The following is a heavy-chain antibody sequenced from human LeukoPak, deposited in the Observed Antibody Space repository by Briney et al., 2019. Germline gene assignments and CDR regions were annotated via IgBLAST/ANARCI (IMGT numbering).Heavy chain of an antibody. D-gene: IGHD3-22*01. CDR1: GGTFSSYA. CDR2: IIPIFGTA. V-gene: IGHV1-69*05. Sequence: SVKVSCKASGGTFSSYAISWVRQAPGQGLEWMGGIIPIFGTANYAQKFQGRVTMTRDTSTSTVYMELSSLRSEDTAVYYCARDPVSGVNMIASGYYFDYWGQGTLVTVSS. J-gene: IGHJ4*02. CDR3: ARDPVSGVNMIASGYYFDY.